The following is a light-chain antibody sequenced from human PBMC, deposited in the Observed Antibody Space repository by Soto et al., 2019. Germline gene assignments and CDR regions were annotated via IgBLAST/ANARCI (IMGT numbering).Light chain of an antibody. CDR3: QQYYDWPSLT. V-gene: IGKV3-15*01. CDR2: GAS. Sequence: EIRMTQSPATLSVSAGEGATLSCRASESVSSNLAWYQQKPGQAPRLLIYGASTRATGIPPRFSGSGSGTEFTLSISSLQSTDFAVYYCQQYYDWPSLTFGGGTKVDIK. J-gene: IGKJ4*01. CDR1: ESVSSN.